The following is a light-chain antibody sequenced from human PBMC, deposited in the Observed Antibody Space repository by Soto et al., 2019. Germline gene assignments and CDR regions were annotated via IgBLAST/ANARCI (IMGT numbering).Light chain of an antibody. J-gene: IGLJ1*01. CDR3: GTWDSSLSAV. V-gene: IGLV1-51*01. CDR2: DNN. CDR1: SSNIGNNY. Sequence: QAVVTQPPSVSAAPGQKVTISSSGSSSNIGNNYVSWYQQLPGTAPKLLIYDNNKRPSGIPDRFSGSKSGTSATLGITGLQTGDEADYYCGTWDSSLSAVFGTGTKLTVL.